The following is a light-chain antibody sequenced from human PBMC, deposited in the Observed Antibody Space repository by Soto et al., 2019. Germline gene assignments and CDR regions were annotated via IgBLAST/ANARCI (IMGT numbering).Light chain of an antibody. V-gene: IGKV2-30*02. Sequence: DIVMTQSPLSLPVTLGQPASISCRSNQSLVHSDGIAYFSWFQQRPGRSPRRLIYKVSNRDSGVPARFSGSGSGTDFALKISRVEAEDVGVYYCMQALQTPPWTFGQGTKVDIK. J-gene: IGKJ1*01. CDR1: QSLVHSDGIAY. CDR2: KVS. CDR3: MQALQTPPWT.